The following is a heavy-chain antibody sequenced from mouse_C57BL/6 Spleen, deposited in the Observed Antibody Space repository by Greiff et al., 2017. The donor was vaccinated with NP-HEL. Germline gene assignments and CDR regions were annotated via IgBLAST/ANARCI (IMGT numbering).Heavy chain of an antibody. CDR1: GYTFTSYW. CDR3: ARSGYDNYLDY. V-gene: IGHV1-53*01. Sequence: QVQLQQPGTELVKPGASVKLSCKASGYTFTSYWMHWVKQRHGQGLEWIGNINPSNGGTNYNEKFKSKATLTVDQSSSTAYMQLSSLTSEDSAVYYCARSGYDNYLDYWGQGTSVTVAS. D-gene: IGHD2-1*01. CDR2: INPSNGGT. J-gene: IGHJ4*01.